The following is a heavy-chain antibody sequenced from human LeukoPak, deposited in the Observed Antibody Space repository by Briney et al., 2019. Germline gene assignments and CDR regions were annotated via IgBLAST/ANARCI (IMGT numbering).Heavy chain of an antibody. CDR3: ARASSSWSWFDP. Sequence: GGSLRLSCAASGFTFSYYAMNWVRQAPGKGLEWVSSISSSSYIYYADSVKGRFTISRDNAKNSLYLQMNSLRAEDTAVYYCARASSSWSWFDPWGQGTLVTVSS. J-gene: IGHJ5*02. CDR1: GFTFSYYA. D-gene: IGHD6-13*01. V-gene: IGHV3-69-1*01. CDR2: ISSSSYI.